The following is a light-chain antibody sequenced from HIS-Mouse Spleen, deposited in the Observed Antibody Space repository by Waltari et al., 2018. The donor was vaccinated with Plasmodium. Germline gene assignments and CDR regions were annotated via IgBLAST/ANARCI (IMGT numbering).Light chain of an antibody. CDR3: SSYAGSNNLV. CDR1: SSDVGGYNY. J-gene: IGLJ2*01. V-gene: IGLV2-8*01. Sequence: QSALTQPPSASGSPGQSVTISCTGTSSDVGGYNYVSWYQQHPGKAPKLMIYEVSKLPSGVHDRFSGSNAGNTASLTVSGLQAEDEADYYCSSYAGSNNLVFGGGTKLTVL. CDR2: EVS.